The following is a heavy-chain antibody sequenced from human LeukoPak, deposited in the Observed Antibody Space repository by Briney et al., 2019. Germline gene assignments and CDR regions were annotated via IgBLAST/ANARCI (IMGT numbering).Heavy chain of an antibody. J-gene: IGHJ4*02. Sequence: ASAKVSCKASGYTFTSYDINWVRQATGQGLEWMGWMNPNSGNTGYAQKFQGRVTMTWNTSISTAYMELSSLRSEDTAVYYCARGRHYDDSSGYLRSDFDYWGQGTLVTVSS. V-gene: IGHV1-8*01. CDR2: MNPNSGNT. D-gene: IGHD3-22*01. CDR1: GYTFTSYD. CDR3: ARGRHYDDSSGYLRSDFDY.